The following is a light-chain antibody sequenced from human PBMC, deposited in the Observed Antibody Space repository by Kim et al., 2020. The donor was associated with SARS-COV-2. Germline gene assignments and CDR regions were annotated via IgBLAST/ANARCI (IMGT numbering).Light chain of an antibody. J-gene: IGKJ2*01. CDR2: AAS. CDR1: QSISNY. V-gene: IGKV1-39*01. Sequence: STSVGDRFTITCRASQSISNYLNWYEQKPGKAPNLLIYAASSLQSGVPSRFSGSGSGTDFTLTISSLQPEDCATYYCQQSYKIPYTFGQGTKLEI. CDR3: QQSYKIPYT.